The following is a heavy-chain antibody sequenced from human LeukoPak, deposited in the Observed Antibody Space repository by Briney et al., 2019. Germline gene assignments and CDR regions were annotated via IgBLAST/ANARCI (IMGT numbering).Heavy chain of an antibody. D-gene: IGHD3-22*01. CDR3: ARRCLLLPYWYFDL. CDR1: GGSISSYY. V-gene: IGHV4-4*07. J-gene: IGHJ2*01. CDR2: IYTSGST. Sequence: SETLSLTCTVSGGSISSYYWSWIRQPAGKGLEGIGRIYTSGSTNYNPSLKSRVTMSVDTSKNQFSLTLSSVTAADTAVYYCARRCLLLPYWYFDLWGRGTLVTVSS.